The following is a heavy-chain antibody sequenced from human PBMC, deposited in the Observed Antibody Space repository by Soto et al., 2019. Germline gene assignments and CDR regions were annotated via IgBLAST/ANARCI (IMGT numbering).Heavy chain of an antibody. V-gene: IGHV3-53*01. D-gene: IGHD6-19*01. Sequence: EVQLVESGGGLIQPGGSLRLSCAASGFTVSSKYMTWVRQAPGKGLEWVSVIYGGGTTYYADSVKGRFTISRDNSKNTLDLQVNSLRADDTAVYYCVQTTGWPGFDFWGQGTLVTVSS. J-gene: IGHJ4*02. CDR2: IYGGGTT. CDR1: GFTVSSKY. CDR3: VQTTGWPGFDF.